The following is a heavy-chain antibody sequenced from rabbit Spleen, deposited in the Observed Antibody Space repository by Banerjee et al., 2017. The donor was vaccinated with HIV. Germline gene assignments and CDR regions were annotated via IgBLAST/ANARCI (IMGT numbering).Heavy chain of an antibody. CDR1: GFSFSSSYY. CDR3: AREVGWANNYVDL. V-gene: IGHV1S40*01. CDR2: IYTGSGST. Sequence: QSLEESGGGLVQPEGSLTLTCTASGFSFSSSYYMCWVRQAPGKGLEWIGCIYTGSGSTYYASWAKGRFTITRTSSTTVTLQVTSLTVADTATYFCAREVGWANNYVDLWGQGTLVTVS. D-gene: IGHD4-1*01. J-gene: IGHJ6*01.